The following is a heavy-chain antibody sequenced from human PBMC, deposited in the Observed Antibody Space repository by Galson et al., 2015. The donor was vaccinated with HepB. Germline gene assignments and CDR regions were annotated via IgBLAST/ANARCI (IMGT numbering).Heavy chain of an antibody. CDR1: GGSFSGYY. J-gene: IGHJ4*02. CDR2: INHSGST. Sequence: SETLSLTCAVYGGSFSGYYWSWIRQPPGKGLEWIGEINHSGSTNYNPSLKSRVTISVDTSKNQFSLKLSSVTAADTAVYYCARHISGATGTLDYWGQGTLVTVSS. D-gene: IGHD1-20*01. CDR3: ARHISGATGTLDY. V-gene: IGHV4-34*01.